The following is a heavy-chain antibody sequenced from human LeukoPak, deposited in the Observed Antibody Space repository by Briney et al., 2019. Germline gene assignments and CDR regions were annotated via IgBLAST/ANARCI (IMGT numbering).Heavy chain of an antibody. D-gene: IGHD3-22*01. V-gene: IGHV4-30-4*08. Sequence: PSQTLSLTCTVSGGSISSGDYYWSWIRQPPGKGPEWIGYIYYSGSTYYNPSLKSRVTISVDTSKNQFSLKLSSVTAADTAVYYCARDSHRQDSSGYYWFDYWGQGTLVTVSS. CDR1: GGSISSGDYY. J-gene: IGHJ4*02. CDR3: ARDSHRQDSSGYYWFDY. CDR2: IYYSGST.